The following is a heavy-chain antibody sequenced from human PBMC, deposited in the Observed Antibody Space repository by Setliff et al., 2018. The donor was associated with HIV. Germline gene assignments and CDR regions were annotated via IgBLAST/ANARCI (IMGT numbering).Heavy chain of an antibody. V-gene: IGHV4-39*01. J-gene: IGHJ4*02. Sequence: SETLSLTCTVSGGSISSFTHHWGVIRQPPGKGLEWIGSIYYSGSTQYNPSLKSRVTMSVDTSKDQFFLRLNSVTAADTALDYCAKLVTKARGVSWRMDYWGQGTLVTVSS. CDR1: GGSISSFTHH. CDR2: IYYSGST. CDR3: AKLVTKARGVSWRMDY. D-gene: IGHD3-10*01.